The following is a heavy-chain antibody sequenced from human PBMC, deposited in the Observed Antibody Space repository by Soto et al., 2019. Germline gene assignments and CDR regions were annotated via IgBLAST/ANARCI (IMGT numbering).Heavy chain of an antibody. Sequence: VGSLRLSCAASGFTFSSYAMSWVRQAPGKGLEWVSAISGSGGSTYYADSVKGRFTISRDNSKNTLYLQMNSLRAEDTAVYYCAKLALRFLLCGMDVWGQGTTVTVSS. CDR3: AKLALRFLLCGMDV. D-gene: IGHD3-3*01. CDR2: ISGSGGST. J-gene: IGHJ6*02. V-gene: IGHV3-23*01. CDR1: GFTFSSYA.